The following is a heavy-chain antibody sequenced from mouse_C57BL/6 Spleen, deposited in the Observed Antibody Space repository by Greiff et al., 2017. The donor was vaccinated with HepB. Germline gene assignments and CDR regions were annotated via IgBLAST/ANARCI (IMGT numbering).Heavy chain of an antibody. CDR2: ISSGSSTI. D-gene: IGHD5-1-1*01. J-gene: IGHJ4*01. CDR3: ARPLYPHAMDY. CDR1: GFTFSDYG. Sequence: EVHLVESGGGLVKPGGSLKLSCAASGFTFSDYGMHWVRQAPEKGLEWVAYISSGSSTIYYADTVKGRFTISRDNAKNTLFLQMTSLRSEDTAMYYCARPLYPHAMDYWGQGTSVTVSS. V-gene: IGHV5-17*01.